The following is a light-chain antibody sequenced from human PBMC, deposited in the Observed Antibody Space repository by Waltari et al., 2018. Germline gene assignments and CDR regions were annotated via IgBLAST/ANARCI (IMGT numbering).Light chain of an antibody. CDR1: TNDLGSYNY. CDR2: DVT. CDR3: CSYAGSYTWV. Sequence: SALTQPRSVSGSPGQSVTISCTGTTNDLGSYNYVSWYQQHPGKAPKLIILDVTKRPSVLPCRFSGSKSGNTASLTISGLRAEDEAEYYCCSYAGSYTWVFGGGTKLTVV. V-gene: IGLV2-11*01. J-gene: IGLJ3*02.